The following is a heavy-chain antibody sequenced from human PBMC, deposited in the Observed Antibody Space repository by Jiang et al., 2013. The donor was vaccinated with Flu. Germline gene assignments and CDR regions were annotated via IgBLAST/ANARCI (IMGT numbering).Heavy chain of an antibody. CDR2: MNPNSGNT. CDR1: GYTFTSYD. V-gene: IGHV1-8*01. D-gene: IGHD6-19*01. CDR3: ARMQGGSGWYKRVYYFDY. Sequence: EVKKPGASVKVSCKASGYTFTSYDINWVRQATGQGLEWMGWMNPNSGNTGYAQKFQGRVTMTRNTSISTAYMELSSLRSEDTAVYYCARMQGGSGWYKRVYYFDYWGQGTLVTVSS. J-gene: IGHJ4*02.